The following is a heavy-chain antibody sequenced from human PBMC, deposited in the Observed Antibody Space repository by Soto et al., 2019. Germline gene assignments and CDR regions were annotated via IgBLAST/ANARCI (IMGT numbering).Heavy chain of an antibody. Sequence: SETLSLTCAVSGGSISSSNWLSWVRQPPGKGLEWIGEIYHSGSTNYNPSLKSRVTISVDKSKNQFSLKLSSVTAADTAVYYCARDLGYDSSGYNNTPYGYWGQGTLVTVSS. CDR3: ARDLGYDSSGYNNTPYGY. V-gene: IGHV4-4*02. CDR2: IYHSGST. J-gene: IGHJ4*02. D-gene: IGHD3-22*01. CDR1: GGSISSSNW.